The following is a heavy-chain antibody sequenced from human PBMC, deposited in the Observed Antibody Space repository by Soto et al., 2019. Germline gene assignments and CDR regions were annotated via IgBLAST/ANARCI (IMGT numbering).Heavy chain of an antibody. CDR1: GFTFSSYA. CDR3: AKGYYDSSGYYGPEYFQH. Sequence: GGSLRLSCAASGFTFSSYAMSWVRQAPGKGLEWVSAISGSGGSTYYADSVKGRFTISRDNSKNTLYLQMNSLRAEDTAVYYCAKGYYDSSGYYGPEYFQHWGQGTLVTVSS. J-gene: IGHJ1*01. D-gene: IGHD3-22*01. CDR2: ISGSGGST. V-gene: IGHV3-23*01.